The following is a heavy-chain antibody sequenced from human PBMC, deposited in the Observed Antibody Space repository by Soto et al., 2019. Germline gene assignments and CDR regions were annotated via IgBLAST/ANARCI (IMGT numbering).Heavy chain of an antibody. D-gene: IGHD1-7*01. V-gene: IGHV5-10-1*01. CDR2: IDPSDSYI. CDR3: AIPLARTTPFDY. Sequence: GGSLQISCQGSGNTFTNYYNARGRQVPGKGLEWMGRIDPSDSYIKYSPSFEGHVTMSVDKSISTAFLQWSRLEASDTAMYFCAIPLARTTPFDYWGQGSLVTVLL. J-gene: IGHJ4*02. CDR1: GNTFTNYY.